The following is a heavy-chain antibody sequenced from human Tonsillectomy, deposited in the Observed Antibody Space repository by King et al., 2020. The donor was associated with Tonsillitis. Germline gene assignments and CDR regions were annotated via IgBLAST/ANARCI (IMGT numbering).Heavy chain of an antibody. CDR3: AKAGYYGSGSYSSGYYGMDV. J-gene: IGHJ6*02. Sequence: VQLVESGGGLVQPGGSLRLSCAASAFTFSSYAMSWVRPAPGKGLEWVSGIRGIGGSTYYADSVKGRFNISRDNSKNTLYLQMNSLRAEDTAVYYCAKAGYYGSGSYSSGYYGMDVWGQGTTVTVSS. CDR1: AFTFSSYA. D-gene: IGHD3-10*01. V-gene: IGHV3-23*04. CDR2: IRGIGGST.